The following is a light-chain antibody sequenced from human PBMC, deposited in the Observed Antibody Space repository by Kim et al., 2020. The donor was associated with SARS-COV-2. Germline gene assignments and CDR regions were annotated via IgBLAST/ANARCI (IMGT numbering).Light chain of an antibody. J-gene: IGKJ2*01. CDR2: DAS. CDR3: QQYDSYLVT. CDR1: QSISSW. Sequence: SAARGDRGTITCRASQSISSWLAWYQQKPGKAPNLLIYDASSLESGVPSRFSGSGSGTEFTLTISSLQPDDFATYYCQQYDSYLVTFGQGTKLEI. V-gene: IGKV1-5*01.